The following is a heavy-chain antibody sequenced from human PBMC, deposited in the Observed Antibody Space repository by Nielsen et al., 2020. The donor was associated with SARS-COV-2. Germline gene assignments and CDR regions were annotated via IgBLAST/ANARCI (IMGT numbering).Heavy chain of an antibody. CDR2: IRSKADNYAT. J-gene: IGHJ4*02. D-gene: IGHD1-7*01. CDR1: GFTFSGSA. Sequence: GGSLRLSCIASGFTFSGSAIHWARQASGKGLEWVGRIRSKADNYATAYAASVNGRLLISRDDSKNTAYLQMNGLKIEDTAVYYCIRHFETIDYWGQGTLVTVSS. CDR3: IRHFETIDY. V-gene: IGHV3-73*01.